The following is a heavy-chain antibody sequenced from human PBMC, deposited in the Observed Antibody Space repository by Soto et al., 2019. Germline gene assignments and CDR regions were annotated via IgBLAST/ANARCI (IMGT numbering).Heavy chain of an antibody. CDR3: ERGWDDASGI. V-gene: IGHV4-34*04. J-gene: IGHJ3*02. CDR2: INHSGST. Sequence: QVQLQQWGAGLLKPSETLSLTCAVYGGSFSGYYWSWIRQPPGKGLEWSGEINHSGSTNNNPSLKSRGTISVDSCKNQCCLKLISVTAADPAVYYCERGWDDASGIWGRGRRDTVCS. CDR1: GGSFSGYY. D-gene: IGHD1-26*01.